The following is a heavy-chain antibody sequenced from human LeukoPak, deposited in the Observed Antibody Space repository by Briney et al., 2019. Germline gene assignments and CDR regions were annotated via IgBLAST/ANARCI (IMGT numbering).Heavy chain of an antibody. CDR3: ARSLGYCSSTSCYYYMDV. CDR2: IIPIFGTA. J-gene: IGHJ6*03. D-gene: IGHD2-2*01. Sequence: SVKVSCKASGGTFSSYAISWVRQAPGQGLEWMGGIIPIFGTANYAQKFQGRVTITADDSTSTAYMELSSLRSEDTAVYYCARSLGYCSSTSCYYYMDVWGKGTTVTVSS. V-gene: IGHV1-69*01. CDR1: GGTFSSYA.